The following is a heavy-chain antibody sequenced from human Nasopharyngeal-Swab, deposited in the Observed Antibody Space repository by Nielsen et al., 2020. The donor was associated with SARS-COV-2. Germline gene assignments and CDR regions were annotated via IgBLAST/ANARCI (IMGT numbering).Heavy chain of an antibody. CDR3: AQRTTLTSYGY. CDR2: IYWDDDK. V-gene: IGHV2-5*02. D-gene: IGHD4-17*01. Sequence: RQAPGKALEWLALIYWDDDKRYSPSLKSRLTITKDTSKNQVVLTMTNMDPVDTAIYYCAQRTTLTSYGYWGQGTLVTVSS. J-gene: IGHJ4*02.